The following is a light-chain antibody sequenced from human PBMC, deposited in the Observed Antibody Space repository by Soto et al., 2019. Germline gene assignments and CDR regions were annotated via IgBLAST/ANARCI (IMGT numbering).Light chain of an antibody. V-gene: IGKV3-11*01. J-gene: IGKJ3*01. Sequence: EIVLTQSPATLSLSPGERATLSCRASQSVSSYLAWYQQKPGQAPRLLIYDASNRATGIPARFSGSGSGTDFTRTISSLEPEDFAVYYCQQRSNWPPEVTFGPGTKVDI. CDR2: DAS. CDR3: QQRSNWPPEVT. CDR1: QSVSSY.